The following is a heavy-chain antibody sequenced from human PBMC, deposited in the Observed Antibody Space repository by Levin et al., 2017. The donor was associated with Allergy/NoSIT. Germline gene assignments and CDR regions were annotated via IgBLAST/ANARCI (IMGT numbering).Heavy chain of an antibody. J-gene: IGHJ3*02. CDR2: IIPIFGTA. D-gene: IGHD6-19*01. CDR3: AREWPEQWLPTDAFDI. CDR1: GGTFSSYA. V-gene: IGHV1-69*01. Sequence: PGESLKISCKASGGTFSSYAISWVRQAPGQGLEWMGGIIPIFGTANYAQKFQGRVTITADESTSTAYMELSSLRSEDTAVYYCAREWPEQWLPTDAFDIWGQGTMVTVSS.